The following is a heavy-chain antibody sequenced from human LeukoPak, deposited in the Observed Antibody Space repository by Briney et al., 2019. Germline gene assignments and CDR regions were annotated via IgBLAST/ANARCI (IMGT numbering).Heavy chain of an antibody. CDR3: ANGGYTSSWYVVDY. Sequence: GGSLRLSCAASGFTFSSYWMHWVRQGPGKGLVWVSRINTDGTTTTYADSVKGRFTISRDNAKNMLYLQMNSLRVEDTAVYYCANGGYTSSWYVVDYWGQGTLVTVSS. CDR1: GFTFSSYW. V-gene: IGHV3-74*01. J-gene: IGHJ4*02. D-gene: IGHD6-13*01. CDR2: INTDGTTT.